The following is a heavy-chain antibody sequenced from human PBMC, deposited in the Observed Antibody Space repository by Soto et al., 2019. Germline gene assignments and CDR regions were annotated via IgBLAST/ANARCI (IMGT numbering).Heavy chain of an antibody. V-gene: IGHV4-30-4*01. CDR3: AREGGYDSSGYPDY. J-gene: IGHJ4*02. Sequence: SETLSLTCTVSGGSISRGDYYWSWIRQPPGKGLEWIGYIYYSGSTYYNPSLKSRVTISVDTSKNQFSLKLSSVTAADTAVYYCAREGGYDSSGYPDYWGQGTLVTVSS. CDR1: GGSISRGDYY. CDR2: IYYSGST. D-gene: IGHD3-22*01.